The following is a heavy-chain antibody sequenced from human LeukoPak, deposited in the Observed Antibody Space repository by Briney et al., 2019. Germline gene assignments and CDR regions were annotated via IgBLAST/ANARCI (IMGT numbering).Heavy chain of an antibody. CDR2: IKSDGRST. CDR1: GFTFSSNW. D-gene: IGHD4-17*01. CDR3: ARDRTSTYGDQFDY. Sequence: GGSLRLSCAASGFTFSSNWMHWVRQAPGKGLVWVSRIKSDGRSTNYADSVKGRFTISRDNAKNTLYLQMNSLRAEDTAVYYCARDRTSTYGDQFDYWGQGTLVAVSS. J-gene: IGHJ4*02. V-gene: IGHV3-74*01.